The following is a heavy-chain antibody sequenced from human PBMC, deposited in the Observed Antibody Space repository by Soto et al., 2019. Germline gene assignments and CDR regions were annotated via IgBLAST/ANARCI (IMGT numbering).Heavy chain of an antibody. Sequence: GGSLRLSCAASGFTFSSYAMSWVRRAPGKGLEGAPVISGSGGSTYYADSVKGRFTISRDNSKNTLYLQMNSLRAEDTAVYYCAKEPGEWELLRYGAFDIWGQGTMVTVSS. V-gene: IGHV3-23*01. J-gene: IGHJ3*02. CDR3: AKEPGEWELLRYGAFDI. CDR1: GFTFSSYA. CDR2: ISGSGGST. D-gene: IGHD1-26*01.